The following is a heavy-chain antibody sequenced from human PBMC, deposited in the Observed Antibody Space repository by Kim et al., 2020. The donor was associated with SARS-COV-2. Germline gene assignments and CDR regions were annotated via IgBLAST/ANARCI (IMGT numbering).Heavy chain of an antibody. Sequence: YSESVKDRFTLSRDNSKTTLYLEMTGLRADDTALYFCARRGGSVWGAFDIWGLGTMVTVSS. J-gene: IGHJ3*02. V-gene: IGHV3-23*01. D-gene: IGHD6-19*01. CDR3: ARRGGSVWGAFDI.